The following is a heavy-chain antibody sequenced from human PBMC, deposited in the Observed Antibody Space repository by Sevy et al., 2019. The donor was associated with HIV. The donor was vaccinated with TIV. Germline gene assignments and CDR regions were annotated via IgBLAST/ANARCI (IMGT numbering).Heavy chain of an antibody. CDR1: GFTFSSYA. D-gene: IGHD2-21*01. CDR2: ISGSGGST. J-gene: IGHJ5*02. Sequence: GGSLRLSCAASGFTFSSYAMSWVRQAPGKGLEWVSAISGSGGSTYYADSVKGRFTISRDNSKNTLYLQMNSLRAEDTAVYYCAKTHIPGPRERGFDPWGQGTLVTVSS. V-gene: IGHV3-23*01. CDR3: AKTHIPGPRERGFDP.